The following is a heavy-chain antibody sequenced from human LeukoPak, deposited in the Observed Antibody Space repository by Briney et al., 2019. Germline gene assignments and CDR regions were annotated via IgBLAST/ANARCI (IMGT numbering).Heavy chain of an antibody. Sequence: SQTLSLTCTVSGGSISSGDYYWSWIRQPPGKGLEWIGYIYYSGSTYYNPSLKSRTSISVDTSKSQFSLKLNSVTAADTAVYYCARIVYSGRWQHDYWGQGTLVTVSS. J-gene: IGHJ4*02. CDR3: ARIVYSGRWQHDY. V-gene: IGHV4-30-4*01. D-gene: IGHD1-26*01. CDR2: IYYSGST. CDR1: GGSISSGDYY.